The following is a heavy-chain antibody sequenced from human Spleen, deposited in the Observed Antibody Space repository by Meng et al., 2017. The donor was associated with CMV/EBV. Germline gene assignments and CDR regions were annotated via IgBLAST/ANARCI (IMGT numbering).Heavy chain of an antibody. Sequence: ASVKVSCKASGYTFTSYYMHWVRQAPGQGLEWMGIINPSGGSTSYAQKFQGRVTMTRDTSTSTVYMELSRLRSDDTAVYYCARPVTTSFFDPWGQGTLVTVSS. J-gene: IGHJ5*02. CDR1: GYTFTSYY. CDR2: INPSGGST. D-gene: IGHD4-11*01. CDR3: ARPVTTSFFDP. V-gene: IGHV1-46*01.